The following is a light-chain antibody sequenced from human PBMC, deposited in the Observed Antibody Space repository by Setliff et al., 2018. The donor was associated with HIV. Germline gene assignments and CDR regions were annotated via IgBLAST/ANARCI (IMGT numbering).Light chain of an antibody. V-gene: IGLV1-44*01. CDR2: TNS. CDR3: ASWDDSLKGYV. Sequence: SVLTQSPSVSGTPGQRVTISCSGSNSNIGTTTVNWYQRLPGAAPKLIIYTNSHRPSGVPDRFSGSKSGTSASLAISGLRSEDEAEYYCASWDDSLKGYVFGSGTRSPS. CDR1: NSNIGTTT. J-gene: IGLJ1*01.